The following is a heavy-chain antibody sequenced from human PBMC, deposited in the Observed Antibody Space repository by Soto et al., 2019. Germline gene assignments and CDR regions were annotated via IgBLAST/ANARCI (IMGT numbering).Heavy chain of an antibody. J-gene: IGHJ4*02. CDR3: ARAGLTSLELATMY. CDR1: GYRFTDYY. Sequence: APVKVSCKASGYRFTDYYVHWVRQSPGQGLEWMGWIHPNSGGTKFPQKFQGRVIMTRDTSISTAYMDLSRLTPDDTAVYYCARAGLTSLELATMYWGQGTLVTVSS. D-gene: IGHD5-12*01. CDR2: IHPNSGGT. V-gene: IGHV1-2*02.